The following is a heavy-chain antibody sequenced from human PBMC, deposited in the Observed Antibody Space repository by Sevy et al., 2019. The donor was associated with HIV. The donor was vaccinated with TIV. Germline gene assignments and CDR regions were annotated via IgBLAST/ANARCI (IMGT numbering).Heavy chain of an antibody. V-gene: IGHV3-9*01. CDR2: ISWNGGSI. CDR3: AKDVSTGWSYIGYYYGLDV. CDR1: GFTFDDYG. Sequence: GGCLRLSCAASGFTFDDYGMHWVRQVPGKGLEWLSGISWNGGSIGYADSVKGRFIISRDNAKKSLYLQMNSLRLQDTGLYFCAKDVSTGWSYIGYYYGLDVCGQGTRVTVSS. J-gene: IGHJ6*02. D-gene: IGHD3-10*01.